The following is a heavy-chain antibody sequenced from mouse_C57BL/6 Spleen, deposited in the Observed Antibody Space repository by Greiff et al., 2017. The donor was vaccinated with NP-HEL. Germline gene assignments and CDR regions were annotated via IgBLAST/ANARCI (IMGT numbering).Heavy chain of an antibody. V-gene: IGHV1-80*01. Sequence: QVQLKQSGAELVKPGASVKISCKASGYAFSSYWMNLVKQRPGKGLEWIGQIYPGDGDTNYNGKFKGKATLTADKSSSTAYMQLSSLTSEDSAVYFCARMYGSSYWYFDVWGTGTTVTVSS. J-gene: IGHJ1*03. CDR2: IYPGDGDT. CDR3: ARMYGSSYWYFDV. CDR1: GYAFSSYW. D-gene: IGHD1-1*01.